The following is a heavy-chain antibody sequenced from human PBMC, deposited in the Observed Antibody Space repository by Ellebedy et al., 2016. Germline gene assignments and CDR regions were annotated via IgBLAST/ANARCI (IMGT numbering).Heavy chain of an antibody. CDR2: IYSGGST. CDR3: ARGVGSGWFDP. V-gene: IGHV3-53*01. J-gene: IGHJ5*02. CDR1: GFTFSDYY. D-gene: IGHD2-15*01. Sequence: GESLKISCAASGFTFSDYYMSWIRQAPGKGLEWVSVIYSGGSTYYADSAKGRFTISRDNSKNTVYLQMNSLRAEDTAVYYCARGVGSGWFDPWGQGTLVTVSS.